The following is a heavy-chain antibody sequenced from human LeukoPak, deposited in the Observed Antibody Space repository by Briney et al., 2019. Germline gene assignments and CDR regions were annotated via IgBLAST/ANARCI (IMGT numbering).Heavy chain of an antibody. CDR2: IYYSGST. D-gene: IGHD6-13*01. CDR3: ARGAAGTESVDY. CDR1: GGSISSYY. J-gene: IGHJ4*02. Sequence: SETLSLTCTVSGGSISSYYWSWIRQPPGKGLEWIGYIYYSGSTNYNPSLKSRVTISVDTSKNQFSLKLSSVPAADTAVYYFARGAAGTESVDYWGQGTLVTVSS. V-gene: IGHV4-59*13.